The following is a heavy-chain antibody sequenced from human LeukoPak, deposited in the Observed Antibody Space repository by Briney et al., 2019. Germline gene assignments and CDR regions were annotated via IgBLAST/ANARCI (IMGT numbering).Heavy chain of an antibody. V-gene: IGHV3-48*04. D-gene: IGHD3-3*01. Sequence: GGSLRLSCAASGFTFSSYSMNWVRQAPGKGLEWVSYISSSSSTIYYADSVKGRFTISRDNAKNSLYLQVNSLRAEDTAVYYCARAGVALADYWGQGTLVTVSS. CDR3: ARAGVALADY. CDR2: ISSSSSTI. CDR1: GFTFSSYS. J-gene: IGHJ4*02.